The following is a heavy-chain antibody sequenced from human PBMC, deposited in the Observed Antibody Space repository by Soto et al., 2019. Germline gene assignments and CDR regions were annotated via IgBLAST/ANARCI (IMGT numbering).Heavy chain of an antibody. CDR3: ARALPVAKGGFDP. D-gene: IGHD2-2*01. V-gene: IGHV3-53*02. J-gene: IGHJ5*02. Sequence: EVQLVETGGGLIQPGGSLRLSCAASGFTVSNTYMTWVRQPPGKGLECVSVIYTAGGTNYADSVKGRFIISRDNSKNTLYLQMNSLRAEDTAVYYCARALPVAKGGFDPCGQGTLVTVSS. CDR2: IYTAGGT. CDR1: GFTVSNTY.